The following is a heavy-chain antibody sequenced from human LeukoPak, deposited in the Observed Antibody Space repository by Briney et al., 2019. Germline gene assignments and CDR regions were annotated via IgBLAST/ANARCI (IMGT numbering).Heavy chain of an antibody. J-gene: IGHJ5*02. CDR3: ARGFSSTAAAKSWFDP. CDR2: ISSSSTTI. CDR1: GFTFSSYS. Sequence: GGSLRLSCAASGFTFSSYSMNWVRQAPGKGLEWVSYISSSSTTIYYADSVKGRFTISRDNAKNSLYLQMNSLRDEDTAVYYCARGFSSTAAAKSWFDPWGQGTLVTVSS. D-gene: IGHD6-6*01. V-gene: IGHV3-48*02.